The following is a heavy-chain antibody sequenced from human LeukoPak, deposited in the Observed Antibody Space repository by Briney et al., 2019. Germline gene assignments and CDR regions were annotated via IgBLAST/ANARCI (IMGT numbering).Heavy chain of an antibody. V-gene: IGHV3-48*03. CDR3: ARDSPCIAAAGTSC. D-gene: IGHD6-13*01. J-gene: IGHJ4*01. Sequence: GGSLRLSCAASGFTFSSYEMNWVRKAPRQGLERVSYISSSCSTIYYSVSVKGRFSISRDNAKNSLYLPMNSRGAERTAVYYCARDSPCIAAAGTSCWGQGTMVTVSS. CDR2: ISSSCSTI. CDR1: GFTFSSYE.